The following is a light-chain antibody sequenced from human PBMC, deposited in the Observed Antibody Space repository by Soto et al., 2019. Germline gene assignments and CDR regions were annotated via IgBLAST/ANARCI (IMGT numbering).Light chain of an antibody. Sequence: EIVMTQSPATLSVSPGERATLSCRASQSVSGNLAWYQQKPGQAPRLLIYGASTRATGIPARFSGSGSGTDFTLTISSLQYEDFAVYYCQQYNNWPRTFGPGTKVEIQ. CDR1: QSVSGN. J-gene: IGKJ1*01. V-gene: IGKV3-15*01. CDR2: GAS. CDR3: QQYNNWPRT.